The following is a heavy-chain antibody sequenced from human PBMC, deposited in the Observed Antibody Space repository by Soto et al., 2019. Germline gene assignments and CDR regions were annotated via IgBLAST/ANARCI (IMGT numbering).Heavy chain of an antibody. J-gene: IGHJ4*02. V-gene: IGHV1-69*01. CDR2: IIPIFGTA. Sequence: QVQLVQSGAEVKKPGSSVKVSCKASGGTFSSYAISWVRQAPGQGLEWMGGIIPIFGTANYALKFQGRVTITADESTSTAYMELSSLRSEDTAVYYCARSWDSYGSPPFDYWGQGTLVTVSS. CDR1: GGTFSSYA. D-gene: IGHD5-18*01. CDR3: ARSWDSYGSPPFDY.